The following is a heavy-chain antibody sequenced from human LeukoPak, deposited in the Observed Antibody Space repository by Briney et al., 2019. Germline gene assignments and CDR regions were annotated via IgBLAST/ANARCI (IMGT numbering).Heavy chain of an antibody. CDR3: ARDYSGSNAFDI. CDR1: GYSISSGYY. J-gene: IGHJ3*02. CDR2: IYRSGST. D-gene: IGHD3-10*01. V-gene: IGHV4-38-2*02. Sequence: SETLSLTCTVSGYSISSGYYWAWIRQPPGKGLEWIGTIYRSGSTYYNPSLKSRVTISVDTSKNQFSLKLTSVTAADTAVYYCARDYSGSNAFDIWGQGTMVTVSS.